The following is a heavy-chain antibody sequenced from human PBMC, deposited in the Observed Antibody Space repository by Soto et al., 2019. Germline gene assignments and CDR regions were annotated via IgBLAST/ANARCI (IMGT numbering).Heavy chain of an antibody. D-gene: IGHD3-22*01. CDR2: ISGSGGST. CDR1: GFTFSSYA. V-gene: IGHV3-23*01. Sequence: GSLRLSCAASGFTFSSYAMSWVRQAPGKGLEWVSAISGSGGSTYYADSVKGRFTISRDNSKNTLYLQMNSLRAEDTAVYYCAKSDYYDSSGYFPFDYWGQGTLVTVSS. J-gene: IGHJ4*02. CDR3: AKSDYYDSSGYFPFDY.